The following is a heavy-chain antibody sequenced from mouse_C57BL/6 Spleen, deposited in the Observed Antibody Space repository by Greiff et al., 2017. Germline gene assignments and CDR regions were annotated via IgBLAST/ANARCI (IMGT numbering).Heavy chain of an antibody. V-gene: IGHV1-66*01. Sequence: VQGVESGPELVKPGASVKISCKASGYSFTSYYIHWVKQRPGQGLEWIGWIYPGSGNTKYNEKFKGKATLTADTSSSTAYMQLSSLTSEDSAVYYCANLRRDYAMDYWGQGTSVTVSS. CDR1: GYSFTSYY. CDR2: IYPGSGNT. D-gene: IGHD2-12*01. CDR3: ANLRRDYAMDY. J-gene: IGHJ4*01.